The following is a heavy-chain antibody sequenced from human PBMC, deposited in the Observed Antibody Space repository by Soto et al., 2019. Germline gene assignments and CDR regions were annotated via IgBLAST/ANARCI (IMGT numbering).Heavy chain of an antibody. CDR2: MNPSTGNT. CDR3: ARGSIIVAGGFDP. CDR1: GYTFTSYD. Sequence: QVQLVQSGAEVKKPGASVKVSCKASGYTFTSYDIIWVRQATGQGLEWMGWMNPSTGNTDSAEKSQGRLTMTRYTALSTVYMELSSLTFEDTDSYYCARGSIIVAGGFDPWGQGTLVTVSS. D-gene: IGHD6-19*01. J-gene: IGHJ5*01. V-gene: IGHV1-8*01.